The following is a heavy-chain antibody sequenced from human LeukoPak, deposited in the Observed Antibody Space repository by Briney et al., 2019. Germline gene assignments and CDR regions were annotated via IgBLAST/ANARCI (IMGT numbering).Heavy chain of an antibody. CDR3: AKSRAPTADPDAFDI. CDR2: IRYGGNIE. V-gene: IGHV3-30*02. J-gene: IGHJ3*02. D-gene: IGHD1-14*01. CDR1: GFTFSNYG. Sequence: GGSLRLSCVGSGFTFSNYGIHWVRQAPGKGLEWVAFIRYGGNIEYYVDSVKGRFTISRDNSKNLLYLQMNSLRPEDTAKYYCAKSRAPTADPDAFDIWGQGAMVTVSS.